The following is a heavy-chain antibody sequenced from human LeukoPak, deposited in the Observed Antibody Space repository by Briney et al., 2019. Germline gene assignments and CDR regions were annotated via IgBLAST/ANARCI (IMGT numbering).Heavy chain of an antibody. CDR1: GFTFTDSC. D-gene: IGHD1-26*01. V-gene: IGHV3-73*01. CDR2: ILSKADSYAT. J-gene: IGHJ4*02. Sequence: TGGSLRLSCAASGFTFTDSCRHWVRQASGKGLEWVGHILSKADSYATVYAESVKGKFTITRHDSENTAYMQVNSLKNEDTAVYYCGTFPSGSWSAYWGQGTLVTVSS. CDR3: GTFPSGSWSAY.